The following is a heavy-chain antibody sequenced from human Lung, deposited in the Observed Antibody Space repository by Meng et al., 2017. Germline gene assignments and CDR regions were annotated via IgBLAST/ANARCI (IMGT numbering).Heavy chain of an antibody. CDR1: GGTFSSYA. Sequence: QVQLVQSGAEGRKPGAAGKVAGKASGGTFSSYAISWVRQAPGQGLEWMGGIIPILGIANYAQKFQGRVTITADKSTSTAYMELSSLRSEDTAVYYCARGSYCGGDCYFLFDYWGQGTLVTVSS. CDR2: IIPILGIA. CDR3: ARGSYCGGDCYFLFDY. V-gene: IGHV1-69*10. J-gene: IGHJ4*02. D-gene: IGHD2-21*02.